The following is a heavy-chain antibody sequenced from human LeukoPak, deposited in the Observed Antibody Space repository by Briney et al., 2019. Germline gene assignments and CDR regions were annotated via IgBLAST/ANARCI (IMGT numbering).Heavy chain of an antibody. Sequence: PGGSLRLSCAASGFTFSIYAMSWVRQAPGKGLEWVSAISGSGGSTYYADSVKGRFTISRDNSKNTLYLQMNSLRAEDTAVYYCARQGRVEYQLLKYFDYWGQGTLVTVSS. CDR3: ARQGRVEYQLLKYFDY. J-gene: IGHJ4*02. CDR1: GFTFSIYA. D-gene: IGHD2-2*01. V-gene: IGHV3-23*01. CDR2: ISGSGGST.